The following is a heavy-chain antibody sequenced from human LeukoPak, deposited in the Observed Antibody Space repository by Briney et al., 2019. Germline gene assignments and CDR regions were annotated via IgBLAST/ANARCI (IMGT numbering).Heavy chain of an antibody. J-gene: IGHJ4*02. CDR3: ARADSDGSILDY. V-gene: IGHV3-7*04. D-gene: IGHD5-18*01. CDR2: IDQYGRAK. CDR1: GFTFNIYG. Sequence: GGSLRLSCVASGFTFNIYGMSWVRQAPGKGLEWVASIDQYGRAKYYVDSVRGRFTFSRDNTKNSLHLQMNSLRAEDTAVYYCARADSDGSILDYWGQGTRVIDSS.